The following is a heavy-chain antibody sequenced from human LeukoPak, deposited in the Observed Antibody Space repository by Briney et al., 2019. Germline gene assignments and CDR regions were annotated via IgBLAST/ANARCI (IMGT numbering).Heavy chain of an antibody. CDR3: ARAAYYDFWSGYPPTNWFDP. CDR1: GGSISSYY. Sequence: SETLSLTCTVSGGSISSYYWSWIRQPAGKGLEWIGRIYTSGSTNYNPSLKSRVTMSVDTSKNQFSLKLSSVTAADTAVYYCARAAYYDFWSGYPPTNWFDPWGQGTLVTVSS. D-gene: IGHD3-3*01. V-gene: IGHV4-4*07. J-gene: IGHJ5*02. CDR2: IYTSGST.